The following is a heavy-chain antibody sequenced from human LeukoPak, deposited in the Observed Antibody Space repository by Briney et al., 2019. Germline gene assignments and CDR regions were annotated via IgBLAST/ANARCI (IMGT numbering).Heavy chain of an antibody. CDR3: ARDGYSSIDFDY. V-gene: IGHV3-74*01. CDR2: INSDGSST. J-gene: IGHJ4*02. D-gene: IGHD6-13*01. CDR1: GFTFSSYW. Sequence: GGSLRLSCAASGFTFSSYWMHWVRQAPGKGLVWVSRINSDGSSTSYADSVKGRFTISRGNAKNTLYLQMNSLRAEDTAVYYCARDGYSSIDFDYWGQGTLVTVSS.